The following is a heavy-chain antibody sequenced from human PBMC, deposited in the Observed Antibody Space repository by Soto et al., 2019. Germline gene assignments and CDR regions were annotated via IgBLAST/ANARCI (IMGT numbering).Heavy chain of an antibody. J-gene: IGHJ6*02. CDR2: VHDSWGS. D-gene: IGHD1-26*01. CDR1: GGSISNYY. Sequence: QVPLQESGPGLVKPSETLSLSCTVSGGSISNYYWSWFRQTPGKGLEWIGYVHDSWGSNYNPSLKGRLAISLDTPKSQSSLNLSSVTATDTAGYYCARQGSVALHGLVDVWGQGTTVTVPS. V-gene: IGHV4-59*08. CDR3: ARQGSVALHGLVDV.